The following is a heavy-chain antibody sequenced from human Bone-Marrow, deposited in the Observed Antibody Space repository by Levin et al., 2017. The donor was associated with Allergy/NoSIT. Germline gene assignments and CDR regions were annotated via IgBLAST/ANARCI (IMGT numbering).Heavy chain of an antibody. CDR1: GFTFSNAW. CDR2: IKSKTDGGTT. CDR3: TKYSSGWSFDY. Sequence: GESLKISCAASGFTFSNAWMSWVRQTPGKGLEWVGRIKSKTDGGTTDYTVPVKGRFTISRDDSKNTLYLQMNSLKSEDTAVYYCTKYSSGWSFDYWGQGTLVPVSS. J-gene: IGHJ4*02. D-gene: IGHD6-19*01. V-gene: IGHV3-15*01.